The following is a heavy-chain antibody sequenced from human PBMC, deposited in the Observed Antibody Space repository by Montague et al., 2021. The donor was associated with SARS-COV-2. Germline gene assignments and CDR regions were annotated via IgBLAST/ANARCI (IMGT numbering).Heavy chain of an antibody. CDR3: ARPRRYFDSSGSPSAFDF. CDR2: IYYTGNT. D-gene: IGHD3-22*01. V-gene: IGHV4-39*02. J-gene: IGHJ3*01. Sequence: SETLSLTCTVSGGSITNNIDYWAWIRQPPGKGLEWIGSIYYTGNTYYNPSLKSRVTISVATSKNHFTLNLSSVTAAETAVYYCARPRRYFDSSGSPSAFDFWGQGTKVTVSS. CDR1: GGSITNNIDY.